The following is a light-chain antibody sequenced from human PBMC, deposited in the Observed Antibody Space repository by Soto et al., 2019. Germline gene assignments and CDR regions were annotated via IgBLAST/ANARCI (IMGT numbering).Light chain of an antibody. V-gene: IGLV2-14*01. Sequence: QSALTQPASVSGSPGQSITISCTGTSSDVGGYNYVSWYQQHPGKAPKLMIYEVSNRPSGVSNRFSGSKSGNTASLTISGLQAEDEADYYCSSYTSSCTYVFGTGIKVTVL. CDR2: EVS. J-gene: IGLJ1*01. CDR3: SSYTSSCTYV. CDR1: SSDVGGYNY.